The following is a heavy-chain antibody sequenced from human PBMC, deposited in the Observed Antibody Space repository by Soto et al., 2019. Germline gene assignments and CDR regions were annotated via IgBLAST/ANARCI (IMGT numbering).Heavy chain of an antibody. J-gene: IGHJ3*01. V-gene: IGHV3-53*01. CDR2: LYDVDGS. CDR3: ATWHEREHAYDV. Sequence: DVQLVESGGGLIQPGESLRLSCAAFGLTISGKKYVAWVRQAPGKGLEWVSALYDVDGSFYADSVKGRFTTSSDSSKTTVYLQMNDLRPDDTAVYYCATWHEREHAYDVWGQGTRSPSLQ. CDR1: GLTISGKKY. D-gene: IGHD1-1*01.